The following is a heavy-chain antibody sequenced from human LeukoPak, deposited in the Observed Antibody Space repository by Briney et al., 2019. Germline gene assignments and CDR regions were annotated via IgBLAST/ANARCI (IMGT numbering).Heavy chain of an antibody. CDR3: ARDASSRPFNY. CDR2: INPNSGGT. J-gene: IGHJ4*02. CDR1: GYTFTDYY. D-gene: IGHD3-16*01. V-gene: IGHV1-2*02. Sequence: ASVKVSCKASGYTFTDYYMHWVRQAPGQGLEWMGWINPNSGGTNYAQKFQVRVTMTRDTSISTAYMELSRLRSDDTAAYYCARDASSRPFNYWGQGTLVTVSS.